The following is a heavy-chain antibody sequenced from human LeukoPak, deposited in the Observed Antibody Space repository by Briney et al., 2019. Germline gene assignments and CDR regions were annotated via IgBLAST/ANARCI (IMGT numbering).Heavy chain of an antibody. CDR3: ARVGQLWAHDS. CDR1: GFTFSSYE. V-gene: IGHV3-48*03. J-gene: IGHJ4*02. D-gene: IGHD5-18*01. Sequence: GGSLRLSCAASGFTFSSYEMNWVRQAPGKGLEWVSYISSSGSTIYYADSVKGRFTISRDNAKNSLYLQMNSLRAEDTAVYYCARVGQLWAHDSWGQGTLVTVSS. CDR2: ISSSGSTI.